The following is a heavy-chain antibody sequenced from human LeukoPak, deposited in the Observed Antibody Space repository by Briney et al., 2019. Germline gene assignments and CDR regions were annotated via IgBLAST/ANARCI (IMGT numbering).Heavy chain of an antibody. CDR2: IRQDGSEK. CDR3: ASSFVTAIRNYFDY. V-gene: IGHV3-7*01. J-gene: IGHJ4*02. CDR1: GFTFSGHW. Sequence: PGGSLRLSCAASGFTFSGHWMSWVRQAPGKGLEWVASIRQDGSEKHYVDSVEGRFTISRDNSKNTLYLQMNSLRAEDTAVYYCASSFVTAIRNYFDYWGQGTLVTVSS. D-gene: IGHD2-21*02.